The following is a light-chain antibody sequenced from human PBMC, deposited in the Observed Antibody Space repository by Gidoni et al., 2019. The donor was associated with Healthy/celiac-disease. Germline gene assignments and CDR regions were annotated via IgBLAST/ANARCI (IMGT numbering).Light chain of an antibody. V-gene: IGKV1-39*01. CDR3: QQSYSTQLT. J-gene: IGKJ4*01. CDR2: AAS. CDR1: QSISSY. Sequence: DIQMTQSPSSLSASVRDRVTITCRASQSISSYLNWYQKKPGKAHKLLIYAASSLQSGVPSRFSGSGSGTDLTLTISSLQPEDFATYYCQQSYSTQLTCGGGTKVEIK.